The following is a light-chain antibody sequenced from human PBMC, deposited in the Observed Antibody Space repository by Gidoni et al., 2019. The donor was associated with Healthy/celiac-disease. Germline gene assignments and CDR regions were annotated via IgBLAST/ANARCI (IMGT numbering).Light chain of an antibody. J-gene: IGKJ1*01. Sequence: DIQMTQSPSTLSASVGDRVTLTCRASQSISRWLAWYPQKPGKAPKLLIYDASSLESGVPSRFSGSGSGTEFTLTISSLQPDDFATYYCQQYNDYWTFGQGTKVEIK. CDR1: QSISRW. CDR3: QQYNDYWT. CDR2: DAS. V-gene: IGKV1-5*01.